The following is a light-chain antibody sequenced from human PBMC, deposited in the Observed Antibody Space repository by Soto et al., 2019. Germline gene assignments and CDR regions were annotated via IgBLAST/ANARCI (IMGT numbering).Light chain of an antibody. CDR3: CSYTTSTIYV. CDR1: SSDVGGYDY. Sequence: QSALTQPASVSGSPGQSITIPCTGTSSDVGGYDYVSWYQQHPGKAPKLMIYDVFHRPSGVSNRFSGSKSGNTASLTISGLQAEDKADYYCCSYTTSTIYVFGTGTKLTVL. J-gene: IGLJ1*01. V-gene: IGLV2-14*03. CDR2: DVF.